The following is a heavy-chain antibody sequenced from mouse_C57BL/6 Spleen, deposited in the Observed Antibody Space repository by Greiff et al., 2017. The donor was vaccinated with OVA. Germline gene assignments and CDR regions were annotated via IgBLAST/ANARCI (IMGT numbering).Heavy chain of an antibody. Sequence: ESGPGLVKPSQSLSLTCSVTGYSITSGYYWNWIRQFPGNKLEWMGYISYDGSNNYNPSLKNRISITRDTSKNQFFLKLNSVTTEDTATYYCARGEGNYFDDWGQGTTLTVSS. CDR1: GYSITSGYY. J-gene: IGHJ2*01. V-gene: IGHV3-6*01. CDR3: ARGEGNYFDD. CDR2: ISYDGSN.